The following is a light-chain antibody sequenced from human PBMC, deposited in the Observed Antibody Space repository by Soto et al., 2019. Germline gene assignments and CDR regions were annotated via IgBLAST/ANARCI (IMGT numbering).Light chain of an antibody. CDR3: QQAYSFPLT. CDR2: GAS. Sequence: DIQMTQSPSSVSASIGDTVTITCRASQDISTLLAWYQQKPGKAPKLLIYGASTLESGVPSRFSGRGSGADFNLTISSLQPEDFGTYFCQQAYSFPLTFGGGTKVEIK. J-gene: IGKJ4*01. V-gene: IGKV1D-12*01. CDR1: QDISTL.